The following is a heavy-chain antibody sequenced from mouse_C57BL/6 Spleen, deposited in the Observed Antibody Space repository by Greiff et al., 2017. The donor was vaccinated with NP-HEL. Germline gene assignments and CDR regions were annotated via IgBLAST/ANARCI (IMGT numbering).Heavy chain of an antibody. D-gene: IGHD1-1*01. CDR2: IHPNSGST. J-gene: IGHJ4*01. CDR1: GYTFTSYW. Sequence: VQLQQPGAELVKPGASVKLSCKASGYTFTSYWMHWVKQRPGQGLEWIGMIHPNSGSTNYNEKFKSKATLTVDKSSSTAYMQLSSLTSEDSAVYYCAYLLLRRDAMDYWGQGTSVTVSS. CDR3: AYLLLRRDAMDY. V-gene: IGHV1-64*01.